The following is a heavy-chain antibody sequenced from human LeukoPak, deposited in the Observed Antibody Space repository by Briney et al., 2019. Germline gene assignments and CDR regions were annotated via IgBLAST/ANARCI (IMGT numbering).Heavy chain of an antibody. J-gene: IGHJ3*02. CDR1: GYTFTGYC. D-gene: IGHD3-3*01. Sequence: GASVKVSCKASGYTFTGYCMHWVRQAPGQGLEWMGWINPKSGGTNYAQKFQGRVTMTRDTSISTTYMELSRLRSDDTAVYYCARDTTGEDYDLHRWGAFDIWGQGTMVTVSS. CDR2: INPKSGGT. V-gene: IGHV1-2*02. CDR3: ARDTTGEDYDLHRWGAFDI.